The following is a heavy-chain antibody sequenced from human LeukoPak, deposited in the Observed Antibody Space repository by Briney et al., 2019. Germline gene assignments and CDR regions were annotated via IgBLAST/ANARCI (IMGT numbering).Heavy chain of an antibody. CDR2: IYHSGST. CDR3: ARVEVLDWFDP. CDR1: GYSISSGYY. Sequence: SETLSLTCTVSGYSISSGYYWGWIRQPPGKGLEWIGSIYHSGSTYYNPSLKSRVTISVDTSKHQFSLKLSSVTAADTAVYYCARVEVLDWFDPWGQGTLVTVSS. D-gene: IGHD2-8*02. V-gene: IGHV4-38-2*02. J-gene: IGHJ5*02.